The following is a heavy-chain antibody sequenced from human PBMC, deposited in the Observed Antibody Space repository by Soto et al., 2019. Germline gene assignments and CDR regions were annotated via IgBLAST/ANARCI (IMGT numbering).Heavy chain of an antibody. CDR3: ARRSTVEKGCEY. Sequence: QVQLVQSGAEVQKPGASVRVSCKASRYTFTGNYVHWVRQAPGQGLEYMGWINPNTGGTTYTQRFQGRVTMTSDTSISTAYMEVSSLTSDDTALYYCARRSTVEKGCEYWGQGTLVTVSS. V-gene: IGHV1-2*02. CDR2: INPNTGGT. J-gene: IGHJ4*02. CDR1: RYTFTGNY. D-gene: IGHD4-17*01.